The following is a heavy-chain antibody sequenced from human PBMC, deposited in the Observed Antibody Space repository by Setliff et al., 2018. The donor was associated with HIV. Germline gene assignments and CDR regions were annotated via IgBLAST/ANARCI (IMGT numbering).Heavy chain of an antibody. J-gene: IGHJ4*02. Sequence: TLSLTCTVSGGSISSSSYYWGWIRQPPGKGLEWIGSIYYSGSTYYNPSLKSRVTISVDTSKNQFSLKLSSVTAADTAVYYCASQDYDFWSGYYTWNYWGQGTLVTVSS. D-gene: IGHD3-3*01. CDR1: GGSISSSSYY. CDR3: ASQDYDFWSGYYTWNY. CDR2: IYYSGST. V-gene: IGHV4-39*01.